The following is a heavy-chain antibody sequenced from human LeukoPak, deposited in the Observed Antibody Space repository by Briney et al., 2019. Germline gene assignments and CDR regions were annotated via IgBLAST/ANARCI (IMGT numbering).Heavy chain of an antibody. D-gene: IGHD6-6*01. CDR1: GYSFTDSW. CDR3: ARAHSRISAIDY. J-gene: IGHJ4*02. V-gene: IGHV5-51*01. CDR2: IFPGDSDT. Sequence: PGESLKISCEAFGYSFTDSWLGWVRQIPGKGLEWMGMIFPGDSDTRYSPSFQGQVTISADKSISTAYLHLSSLKASDTAMYYCARAHSRISAIDYWGQGTLVTVSS.